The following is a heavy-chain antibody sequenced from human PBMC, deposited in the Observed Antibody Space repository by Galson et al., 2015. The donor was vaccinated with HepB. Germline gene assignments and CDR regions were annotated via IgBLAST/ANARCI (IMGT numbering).Heavy chain of an antibody. Sequence: SLRLSCAASGFTFDDYAMHWVRQAPGKGLEWVSGISWNSGSIGYADSVKGRFTISRDNAKNSLYLQMNSLRAEDTALYYCAKGRSQYYYYGMDVWGQGTTVTVSS. J-gene: IGHJ6*02. CDR2: ISWNSGSI. CDR1: GFTFDDYA. V-gene: IGHV3-9*01. CDR3: AKGRSQYYYYGMDV.